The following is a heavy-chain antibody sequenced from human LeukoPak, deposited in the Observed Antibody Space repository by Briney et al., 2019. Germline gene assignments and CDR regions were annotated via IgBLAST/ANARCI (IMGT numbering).Heavy chain of an antibody. Sequence: SETLSLTCTVSGGSISSSSYYWGWIRQPPGKGLEWIGSIYYSGSTYYNPSLKSRVTISVDTSKNQFSLKLSSVTAADTAVYYCARDSPTMQGVYFWGQGTLVTVSS. V-gene: IGHV4-39*07. CDR3: ARDSPTMQGVYF. CDR2: IYYSGST. J-gene: IGHJ4*02. D-gene: IGHD5/OR15-5a*01. CDR1: GGSISSSSYY.